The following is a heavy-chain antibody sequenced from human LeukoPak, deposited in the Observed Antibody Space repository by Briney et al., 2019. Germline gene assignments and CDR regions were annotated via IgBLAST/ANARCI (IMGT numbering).Heavy chain of an antibody. CDR1: GGSISSVGYY. Sequence: SETLSLTCSASGGSISSVGYYWRWIRPSPGKGLEWIGYIFYGVSTIYNPSLKSRAIISMDTSKNHFSLNLSSVTAADTALYYCARSPPFSSSWYGAWFDYWGQGTLVTVSS. V-gene: IGHV4-31*03. D-gene: IGHD6-13*01. J-gene: IGHJ4*01. CDR2: IFYGVST. CDR3: ARSPPFSSSWYGAWFDY.